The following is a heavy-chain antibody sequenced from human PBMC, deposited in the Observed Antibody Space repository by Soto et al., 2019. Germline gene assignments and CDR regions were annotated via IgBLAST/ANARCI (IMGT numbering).Heavy chain of an antibody. CDR1: GFTFRNYG. Sequence: PGGSLRLSCAASGFTFRNYGMNWVRQAPGKGLEWVSYIGLGSSTKYYADSVEGRFTISRDNAKNSLYLQMNSLRAEDTAVYCCARDQLYYNDISGRPLNAFDVWGQGTMVTVSS. CDR3: ARDQLYYNDISGRPLNAFDV. V-gene: IGHV3-48*01. D-gene: IGHD3-22*01. CDR2: IGLGSSTK. J-gene: IGHJ3*01.